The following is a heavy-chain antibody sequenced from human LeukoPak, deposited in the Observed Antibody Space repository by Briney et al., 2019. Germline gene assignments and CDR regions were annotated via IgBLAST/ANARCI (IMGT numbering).Heavy chain of an antibody. D-gene: IGHD3-10*01. CDR3: AREYYYGSGSYYAAAPTDY. CDR1: GFTFSNYA. V-gene: IGHV3-23*01. Sequence: GGSLRLSCAASGFTFSNYAMNWVRQAPGKGLEWVSGISGSGGSTYYADSVKGRFTISRDNSKNTLYLQMNSLRAEDTAVYYCAREYYYGSGSYYAAAPTDYWGQGTLVTVSS. CDR2: ISGSGGST. J-gene: IGHJ4*02.